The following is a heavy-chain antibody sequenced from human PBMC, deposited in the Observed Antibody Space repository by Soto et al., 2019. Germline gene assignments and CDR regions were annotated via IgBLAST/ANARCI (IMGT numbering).Heavy chain of an antibody. V-gene: IGHV4-34*01. CDR1: GGSLSGYY. CDR3: AKVATADS. J-gene: IGHJ5*01. Sequence: SETLSLTCAVYGGSLSGYYWSWIRQTPGKGLEWIGEINHSGDTNDNPSLKSRVSMSIDTSKNQFSLKLNSMTAADTGVYYCAKVATADSWGQGTLVTVSS. CDR2: INHSGDT. D-gene: IGHD5-12*01.